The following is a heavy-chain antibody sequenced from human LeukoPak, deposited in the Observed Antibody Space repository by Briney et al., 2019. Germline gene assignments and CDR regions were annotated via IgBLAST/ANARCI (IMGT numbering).Heavy chain of an antibody. Sequence: GGTLRLSCAASGFTFSSYAMHWVRQAPGKGLEWVAVISYDGSNKYYADSVKGRFTISRDNSKNTLYLQMNSLRAEDTAVYYCAKPPSGLGTIYYYYYMDVWGKGTTVTVSS. V-gene: IGHV3-30*04. D-gene: IGHD1-26*01. CDR1: GFTFSSYA. J-gene: IGHJ6*03. CDR2: ISYDGSNK. CDR3: AKPPSGLGTIYYYYYMDV.